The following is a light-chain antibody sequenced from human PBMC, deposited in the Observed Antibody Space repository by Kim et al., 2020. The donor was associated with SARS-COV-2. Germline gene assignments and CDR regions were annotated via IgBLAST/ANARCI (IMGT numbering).Light chain of an antibody. V-gene: IGKV1-5*01. J-gene: IGKJ2*01. CDR1: QSISSW. CDR2: DGS. Sequence: DIQMTQSPSTLSASVGDRVTITCRASQSISSWLAWYQQKPGKAPNLLIYDGSSLEGGAPSRFSGSGSGTEFTLTINNLQPDDLATYYFQQYNNYPYTFGQGTKLEI. CDR3: QQYNNYPYT.